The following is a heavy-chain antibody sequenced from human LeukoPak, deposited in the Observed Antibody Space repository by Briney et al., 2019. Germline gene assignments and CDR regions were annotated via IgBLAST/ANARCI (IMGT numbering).Heavy chain of an antibody. J-gene: IGHJ5*02. CDR2: LSGSDGTT. Sequence: GGSLRLSCAASGFTFSSYGMSWVRQAPGKGLEWVSTLSGSDGTTYYAGSVKGRFTVSRDNTKNTFYLQMNSLRAEDTAVYYCAKRAGFDPWGQGTLVTVSS. CDR1: GFTFSSYG. CDR3: AKRAGFDP. V-gene: IGHV3-23*01. D-gene: IGHD1-26*01.